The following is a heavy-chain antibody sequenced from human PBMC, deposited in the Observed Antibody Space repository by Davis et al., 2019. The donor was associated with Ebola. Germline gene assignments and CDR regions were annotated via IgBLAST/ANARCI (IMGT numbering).Heavy chain of an antibody. J-gene: IGHJ6*02. CDR2: IIENGVDT. D-gene: IGHD2-15*01. CDR1: GFTFRNYA. V-gene: IGHV3-23*01. Sequence: GESLKISCAASGFTFRNYAMSWVRQAPGKGLEWVSGIIENGVDTFYADSVKGRFTISRDNSKSTLDLQMNSLRAEDTAIYYCAKDHFPSGPYCSGDNCYRYYYYGMDVWGQGTTVTVSS. CDR3: AKDHFPSGPYCSGDNCYRYYYYGMDV.